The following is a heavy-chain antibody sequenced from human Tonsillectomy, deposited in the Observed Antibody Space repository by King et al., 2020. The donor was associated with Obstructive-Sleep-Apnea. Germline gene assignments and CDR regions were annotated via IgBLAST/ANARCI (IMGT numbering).Heavy chain of an antibody. Sequence: QLVQSGGGLVKPGGSLRLSCAGSGFSLSTYTMNWVRQAPGKGPQLVSSISSTDNYIYYADSVKGRFTVARDNANNSLYLHMNSLRADDTAIYYCAILGGYNIEDDYWGQGTLVTVSS. D-gene: IGHD5-24*01. V-gene: IGHV3-21*01. CDR1: GFSLSTYT. CDR3: AILGGYNIEDDY. CDR2: ISSTDNYI. J-gene: IGHJ4*02.